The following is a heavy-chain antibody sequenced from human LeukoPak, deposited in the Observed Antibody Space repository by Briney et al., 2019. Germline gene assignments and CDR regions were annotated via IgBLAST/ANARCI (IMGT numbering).Heavy chain of an antibody. J-gene: IGHJ4*02. Sequence: PSGTLSLTCAVSGGSISICNWWCWVRPPPGKVVEWIGEISHSGSTNYNPSLKSRLSISVDKSKNQFSLDLSSMTGADTAVYFCASRLYSSARNFAFGGQGTLVTVSS. CDR2: ISHSGST. V-gene: IGHV4-4*02. CDR1: GGSISICNW. D-gene: IGHD6-19*01. CDR3: ASRLYSSARNFAF.